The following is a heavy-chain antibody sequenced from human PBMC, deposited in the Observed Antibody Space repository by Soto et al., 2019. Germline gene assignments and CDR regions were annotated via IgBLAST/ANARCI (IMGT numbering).Heavy chain of an antibody. CDR3: ARLGGYYQALDS. Sequence: QVQLQESGPGLVKPSETLSLNCTVSDGSISPYYWSWIRQPPGKGLEWIGYIYYAGTTTYNPSLKIRVSISVDTSKNEVSLKLPSVTAADTAVYYCARLGGYYQALDSWGQGTVVTVSS. D-gene: IGHD3-22*01. V-gene: IGHV4-59*08. CDR2: IYYAGTT. J-gene: IGHJ4*02. CDR1: DGSISPYY.